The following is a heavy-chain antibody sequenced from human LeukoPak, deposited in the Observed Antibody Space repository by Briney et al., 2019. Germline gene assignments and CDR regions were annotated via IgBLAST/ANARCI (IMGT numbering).Heavy chain of an antibody. Sequence: PGGSLRLSCAASGFTFSSYGMHWVRQAPGKGLEWVAVISYDGSNKYYADSVKGRFTISRDNSKNTLYLQMNSLRAEDTAVYYCARVKGIVVVVAGSFDYWGQGTLVTVSS. CDR1: GFTFSSYG. CDR3: ARVKGIVVVVAGSFDY. CDR2: ISYDGSNK. V-gene: IGHV3-30*19. D-gene: IGHD2-15*01. J-gene: IGHJ4*02.